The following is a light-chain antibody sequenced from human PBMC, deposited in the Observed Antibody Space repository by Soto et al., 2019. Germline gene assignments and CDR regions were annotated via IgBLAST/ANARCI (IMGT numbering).Light chain of an antibody. CDR1: SSNIGAPYD. V-gene: IGLV1-40*01. Sequence: QSVLTQPPSVSGAPGQGVTISCTGSSSNIGAPYDVHWYQHLPGTAPKLLIYGNNNRPSGVPDRFSGSKSGTSASLAITGLQAEDEGDYYCQTYDSSVSGSWVFGGGTKLTVL. CDR2: GNN. CDR3: QTYDSSVSGSWV. J-gene: IGLJ3*02.